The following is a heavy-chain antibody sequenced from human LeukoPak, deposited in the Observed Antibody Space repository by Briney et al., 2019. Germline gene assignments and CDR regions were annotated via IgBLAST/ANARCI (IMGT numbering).Heavy chain of an antibody. J-gene: IGHJ4*02. V-gene: IGHV4-34*01. CDR3: ASPHYVWGSYRYTSGDY. D-gene: IGHD3-16*02. CDR1: GGSFSGYY. CDR2: INHSGST. Sequence: SETLSLTCAVYGGSFSGYYWSWIRQPPGKGLEWIGEINHSGSTYYNPSLKSRVTISVDTSKNQFSLKLSSVTAADTAVYYCASPHYVWGSYRYTSGDYWGQGTLVTVSS.